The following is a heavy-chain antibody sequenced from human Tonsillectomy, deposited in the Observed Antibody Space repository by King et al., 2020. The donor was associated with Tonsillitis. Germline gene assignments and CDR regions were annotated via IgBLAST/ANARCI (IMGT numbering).Heavy chain of an antibody. CDR1: GYTFXXYG. J-gene: IGHJ4*02. V-gene: IGHV1-18*04. CDR3: ARDHYDILTGFYTGSDY. D-gene: IGHD3-9*01. Sequence: HVQLVESGAXVKXXGXSVXVXXXXSGYTFXXYGXXXVXXAPGQGLEWMGWISAYNGNTNYAQMLQGRVTMTTDTSTSTAYMELRSLRSDDTAVYYCARDHYDILTGFYTGSDYWGQGTLVTVSS. CDR2: ISAYNGNT.